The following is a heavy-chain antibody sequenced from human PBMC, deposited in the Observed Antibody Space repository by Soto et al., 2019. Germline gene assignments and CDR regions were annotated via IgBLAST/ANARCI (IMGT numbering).Heavy chain of an antibody. Sequence: AGTXSLTCAFSGYPISIGYYCCCIRQSPGKVLEWIGSLYHSGSTYYNPSLKSRVTISVDSSKNQFSLRLKSVTAADTAVYYCARKSYYDFWSGYKRGFDLWGQGTVVTVSS. CDR2: LYHSGST. V-gene: IGHV4-38-2*01. CDR3: ARKSYYDFWSGYKRGFDL. J-gene: IGHJ4*02. CDR1: GYPISIGYY. D-gene: IGHD3-3*01.